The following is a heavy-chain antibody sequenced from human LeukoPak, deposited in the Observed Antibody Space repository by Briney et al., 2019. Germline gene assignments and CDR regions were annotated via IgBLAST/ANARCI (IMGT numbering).Heavy chain of an antibody. J-gene: IGHJ6*03. Sequence: GGSLRLSCAASGFTFSSYAMSWVRQAPGKGLGWVSAISGSGGSTYYADSVKGRLTISRDNSKNTLYLQMNSLRAEDTAVYYCAKGVRFADYYYMDVWGKGTTVTVSS. CDR1: GFTFSSYA. V-gene: IGHV3-23*01. D-gene: IGHD3-3*01. CDR3: AKGVRFADYYYMDV. CDR2: ISGSGGST.